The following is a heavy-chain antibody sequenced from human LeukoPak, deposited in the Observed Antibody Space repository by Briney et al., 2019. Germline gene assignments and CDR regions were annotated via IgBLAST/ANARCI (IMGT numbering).Heavy chain of an antibody. CDR3: AKGYSGGWYYFDY. V-gene: IGHV1-2*02. D-gene: IGHD6-19*01. J-gene: IGHJ4*02. CDR1: GYTFTGYY. CDR2: INPNSGGT. Sequence: ASVKVSCKASGYTFTGYYMHWVRQAPGQGLEWMGWINPNSGGTNYAQKFQGRVTMTRDTSISTAYMELSRLRSDDTAVYYCAKGYSGGWYYFDYWGQGTLVTVSS.